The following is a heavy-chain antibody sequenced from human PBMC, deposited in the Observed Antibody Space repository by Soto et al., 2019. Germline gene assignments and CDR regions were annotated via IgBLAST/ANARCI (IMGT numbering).Heavy chain of an antibody. D-gene: IGHD1-7*01. Sequence: GGSLRLSCAASGFTFSSYWMSWVRQAPGKGLEWVANIKQDGSEKYYVDSVKGRFTISRDNAKNSLYLQMNSLRAEDTAVYYCARDLTSITSELFDYWGQGTLVTVSS. V-gene: IGHV3-7*05. CDR3: ARDLTSITSELFDY. J-gene: IGHJ4*02. CDR1: GFTFSSYW. CDR2: IKQDGSEK.